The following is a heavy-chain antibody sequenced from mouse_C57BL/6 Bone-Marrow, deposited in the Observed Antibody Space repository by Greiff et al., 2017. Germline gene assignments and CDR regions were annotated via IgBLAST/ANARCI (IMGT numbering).Heavy chain of an antibody. D-gene: IGHD1-1*01. CDR3: ARPGSSYFYYAMDY. CDR2: IYPRSGNT. V-gene: IGHV1-81*01. J-gene: IGHJ4*01. CDR1: GYTFTSYG. Sequence: QVQLKESGAELARPGASVKLSCKASGYTFTSYGISWVKQRTGQGLEWIGEIYPRSGNTYYNEKFKGKATLPADKSSSTAYMELRSLTSEDSAVYFCARPGSSYFYYAMDYWGQGTSVTVSS.